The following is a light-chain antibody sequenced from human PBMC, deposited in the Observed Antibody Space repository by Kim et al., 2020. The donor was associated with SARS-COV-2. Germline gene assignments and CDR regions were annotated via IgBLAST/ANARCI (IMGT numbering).Light chain of an antibody. CDR2: ATS. V-gene: IGKV3-15*01. CDR1: QSVSSN. J-gene: IGKJ2*01. Sequence: PGERASLSGRASQSVSSNLAWYQQKPGQDPRLLSYATSTRATGIPARCSGSGSGTEFTLTISSLQSEDFAVYFCQQYNNWPPMYTFGQGTKVDIK. CDR3: QQYNNWPPMYT.